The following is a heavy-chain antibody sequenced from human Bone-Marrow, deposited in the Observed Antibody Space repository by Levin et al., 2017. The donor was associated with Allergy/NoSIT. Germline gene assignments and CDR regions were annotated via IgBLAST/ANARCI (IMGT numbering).Heavy chain of an antibody. J-gene: IGHJ4*02. D-gene: IGHD1-26*01. CDR1: GFTFSSYA. CDR3: AKSQWEFYY. CDR2: ISGSGDNT. V-gene: IGHV3-23*01. Sequence: ETLSLTCAASGFTFSSYAMSWVRRAPGKGLEWVSSISGSGDNTYYTDSVKGRFTISRDNSKNTLYLQMNSLRDEDTAVYYCAKSQWEFYYWGQGTLVTVSS.